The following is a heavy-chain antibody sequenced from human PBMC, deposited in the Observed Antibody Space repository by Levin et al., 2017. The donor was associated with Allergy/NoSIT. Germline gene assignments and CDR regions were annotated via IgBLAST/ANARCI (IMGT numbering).Heavy chain of an antibody. CDR2: IYSSGGT. CDR1: GASLNNYF. V-gene: IGHV4-59*12. J-gene: IGHJ5*01. Sequence: SETLSLTCTVSGASLNNYFWSWIRQPPGKGLEWIGYIYSSGGTNCNPPLKSRVTMSVDMTKNHFSLRLRSVTAADTAVYYCAIGDYGDYGWFDSWGQGTLVTVSS. CDR3: AIGDYGDYGWFDS. D-gene: IGHD4-17*01.